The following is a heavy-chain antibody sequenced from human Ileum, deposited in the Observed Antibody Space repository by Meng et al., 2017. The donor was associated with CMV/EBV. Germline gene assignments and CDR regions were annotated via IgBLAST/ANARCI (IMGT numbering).Heavy chain of an antibody. V-gene: IGHV3-11*01. D-gene: IGHD6-19*01. J-gene: IGHJ2*01. Sequence: CAASGVTLSEYYMTWIRQTPGKGLETVAYIDNSGGNLHYAGSVQGRFTISRDNAKNSLYLQMNSQRVDDTAVYYCVREQWLVRYFDLWGRGTLVTVSS. CDR3: VREQWLVRYFDL. CDR2: IDNSGGNL. CDR1: GVTLSEYY.